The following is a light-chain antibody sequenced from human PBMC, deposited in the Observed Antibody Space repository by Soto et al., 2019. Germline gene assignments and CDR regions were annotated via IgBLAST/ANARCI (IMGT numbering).Light chain of an antibody. Sequence: QSALTQSASVSGSPGQSITISCTETSSDVGGYNYVSWYQQHPGKAPKLMIYDVSNRPSGVSNRFSGSKSGNTASLTISGLQPEDEADHYCSSYTSSSTYVFGTGTKLTVL. V-gene: IGLV2-14*01. J-gene: IGLJ1*01. CDR3: SSYTSSSTYV. CDR1: SSDVGGYNY. CDR2: DVS.